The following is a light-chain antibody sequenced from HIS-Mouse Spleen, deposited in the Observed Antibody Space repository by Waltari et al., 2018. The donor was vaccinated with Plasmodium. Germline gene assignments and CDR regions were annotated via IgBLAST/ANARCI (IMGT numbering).Light chain of an antibody. V-gene: IGKV1-9*01. Sequence: EIQLTESPSFLSECVGDSVTITCRASKGISSYLAWYQQKPGKAPKLLIYAASTLQSGVPSRFSGSGSGTEFTLTISSLQPEDFATYYCQQLNSYPLTFGQGTRLEIK. CDR2: AAS. CDR3: QQLNSYPLT. CDR1: KGISSY. J-gene: IGKJ5*01.